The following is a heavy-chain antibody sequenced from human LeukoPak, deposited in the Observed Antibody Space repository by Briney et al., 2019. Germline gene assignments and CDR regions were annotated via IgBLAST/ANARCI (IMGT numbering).Heavy chain of an antibody. V-gene: IGHV4-59*08. CDR2: IYYSGST. Sequence: TSETLSLTCTVSGGSISSYYWSWIRQPPGKGLEWIGYIYYSGSTNYNPSLKSRVTISVDTSKNLFSLKLSSVTAADTAVYYCARSTDQNYYYYGMDVWGQGTTVTVSS. CDR3: ARSTDQNYYYYGMDV. J-gene: IGHJ6*02. CDR1: GGSISSYY.